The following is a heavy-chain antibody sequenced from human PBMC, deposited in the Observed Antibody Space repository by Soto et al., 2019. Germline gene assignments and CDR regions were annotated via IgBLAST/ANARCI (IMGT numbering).Heavy chain of an antibody. CDR2: IIPMLGVT. Sequence: QVQLVQSGADVKKPGSSVKVSCKASGGTFDNCTITWVRQAPGQGLEWMGRIIPMLGVTNYAPKFQGRVTTTADKFTTTASMELSGLRSEDTAVYYCAKGMQLEPFYYYYALDVWGQGTTVTVSS. CDR1: GGTFDNCT. CDR3: AKGMQLEPFYYYYALDV. J-gene: IGHJ6*02. D-gene: IGHD6-13*01. V-gene: IGHV1-69*02.